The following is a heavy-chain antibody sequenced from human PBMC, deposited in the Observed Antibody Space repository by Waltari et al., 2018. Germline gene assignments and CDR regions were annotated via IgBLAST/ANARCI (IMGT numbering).Heavy chain of an antibody. J-gene: IGHJ6*02. Sequence: QVQLQESGPGLVKPSETLSLTCTVSGGSISSYYSSWIRQTPGNALGWIGYIDYSGSTNYNPSLKSRVTISVDTSKNQFSLKLSSVTAADTAVYYWARVSSRIAAAGTRSYYYGMDVWGQGTTVTVSS. CDR2: IDYSGST. D-gene: IGHD6-13*01. CDR3: ARVSSRIAAAGTRSYYYGMDV. CDR1: GGSISSYY. V-gene: IGHV4-59*01.